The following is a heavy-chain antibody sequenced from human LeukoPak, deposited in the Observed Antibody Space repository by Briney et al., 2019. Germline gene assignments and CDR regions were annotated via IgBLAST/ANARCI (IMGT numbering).Heavy chain of an antibody. CDR3: TRTLIPYYYDSSGYYYGHDAFDI. D-gene: IGHD3-22*01. CDR2: IRSKANSYAT. J-gene: IGHJ3*02. CDR1: GFTFSGSA. Sequence: GGSLRLSCAASGFTFSGSAMHWVRQASGKVLEWVGRIRSKANSYATAYAASVKGRFTISRDDSKNTAYLQMNSLKTEDTAVYYCTRTLIPYYYDSSGYYYGHDAFDIWGQGTMVTVSS. V-gene: IGHV3-73*01.